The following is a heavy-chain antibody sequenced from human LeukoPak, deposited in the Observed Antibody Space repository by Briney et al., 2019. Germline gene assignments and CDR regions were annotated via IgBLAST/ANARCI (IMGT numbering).Heavy chain of an antibody. CDR2: IYYSGST. D-gene: IGHD4-17*01. Sequence: SETLSLTCTVSGVSISSYYWSWIRQPPGKGLEWIGYIYYSGSTNYNPSLKSRVTISVDTSKNQFSLKLSSVTAADTAVYYCASLDTLRYAFDIWGQGTMVTVSS. CDR3: ASLDTLRYAFDI. V-gene: IGHV4-59*01. CDR1: GVSISSYY. J-gene: IGHJ3*02.